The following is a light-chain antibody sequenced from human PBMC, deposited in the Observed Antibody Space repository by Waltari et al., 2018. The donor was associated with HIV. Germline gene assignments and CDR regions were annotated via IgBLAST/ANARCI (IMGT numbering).Light chain of an antibody. CDR2: EDN. CDR3: QSYDSDSLV. V-gene: IGLV6-57*01. J-gene: IGLJ3*02. CDR1: SGSVAANF. Sequence: NFMLTQPHPASASPGETVTISCTHSSGSVAANFVQRFQQPPGSSPTTVIYEDNERPSGVPDRFSGSIDSSSSSASFTAFLTISGLKTEDEAVYYCQSYDSDSLVFGGGTRLTVL.